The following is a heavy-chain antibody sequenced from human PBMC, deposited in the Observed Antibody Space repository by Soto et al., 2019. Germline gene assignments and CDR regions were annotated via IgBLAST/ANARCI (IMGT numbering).Heavy chain of an antibody. V-gene: IGHV4-34*01. D-gene: IGHD3-22*01. Sequence: SETLSLTCAVYGGSFSGYYWSWIRQPPGKGLEWIGEINHSGSTNYNPSLKSRVTISVDTSKNQFSLKLSSVTAADTAVYYCARGKVVGDAFDIWGQGTMVTVSS. J-gene: IGHJ3*02. CDR2: INHSGST. CDR1: GGSFSGYY. CDR3: ARGKVVGDAFDI.